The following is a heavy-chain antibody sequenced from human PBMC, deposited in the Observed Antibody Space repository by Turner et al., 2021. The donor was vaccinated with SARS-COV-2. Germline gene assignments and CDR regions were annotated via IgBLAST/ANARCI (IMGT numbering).Heavy chain of an antibody. V-gene: IGHV3-33*01. Sequence: QVQLVESGGGVVQPGRSLRLSCAASGFTFSLYGMHWVRQAPGKWLDGVAVIWHDGRKKYYADSVNGRFTISRDHSKNTLYLQMNSRRADDTAVYYCSRDVLVAAGYAIDVWGQGTTVTVSS. CDR1: GFTFSLYG. CDR3: SRDVLVAAGYAIDV. CDR2: IWHDGRKK. D-gene: IGHD2-15*01. J-gene: IGHJ6*02.